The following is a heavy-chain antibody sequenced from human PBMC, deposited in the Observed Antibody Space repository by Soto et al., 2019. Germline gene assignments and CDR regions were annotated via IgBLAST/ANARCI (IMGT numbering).Heavy chain of an antibody. CDR3: ARSIPPSY. J-gene: IGHJ4*02. CDR1: GFTFNTYS. CDR2: ISSSSNTI. Sequence: GWSLRLSCAASGFTFNTYSMNWVRQAPGKGLEWVSYISSSSNTIYYADSVKGRFTISRDNAQNSLYLQMNSLRDEDTAIYYCARSIPPSYWGQGTLVTVSS. V-gene: IGHV3-48*02.